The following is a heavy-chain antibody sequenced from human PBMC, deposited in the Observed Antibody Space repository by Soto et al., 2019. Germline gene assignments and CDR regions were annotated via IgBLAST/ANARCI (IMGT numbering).Heavy chain of an antibody. CDR1: GGTFNSYA. D-gene: IGHD6-13*01. Sequence: TSVKVSCKASGGTFNSYAISWVRQDPGQGLEWMGGIIPIFGTANYAQKFQGRVTITADESTSTAYMELSSLRSEDTAVYYCARDKGPAAGLFDYWGQGTLVTVSS. CDR3: ARDKGPAAGLFDY. V-gene: IGHV1-69*13. CDR2: IIPIFGTA. J-gene: IGHJ4*02.